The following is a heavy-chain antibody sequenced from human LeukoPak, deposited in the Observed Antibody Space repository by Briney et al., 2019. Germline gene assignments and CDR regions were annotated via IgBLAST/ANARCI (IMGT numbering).Heavy chain of an antibody. CDR3: ASLGTTSGSGGQNAFDI. J-gene: IGHJ3*02. V-gene: IGHV5-51*01. CDR2: IYPGDSDT. Sequence: GESLKISCKGSGYSFTSYWIGWVRQMPGKGLEWMGIIYPGDSDTRYSPSFQGQVTISADKSIRTAYLQWSSLKASDTAMYYCASLGTTSGSGGQNAFDIWGQGTMVTVSS. CDR1: GYSFTSYW. D-gene: IGHD1-26*01.